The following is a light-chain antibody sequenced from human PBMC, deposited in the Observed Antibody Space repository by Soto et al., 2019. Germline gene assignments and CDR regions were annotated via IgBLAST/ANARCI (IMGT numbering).Light chain of an antibody. J-gene: IGKJ5*01. CDR1: RDISTY. CDR3: QQYDNLPIT. Sequence: DIQMTQSPSSLSASVGDRVTITCQASRDISTYLNWYQQKPGKAPKLLIYDASNLETGVPSRFSGSGSGTDFTFTISSLQPEDVATYHCQQYDNLPITFGQGTRLEIK. CDR2: DAS. V-gene: IGKV1-33*01.